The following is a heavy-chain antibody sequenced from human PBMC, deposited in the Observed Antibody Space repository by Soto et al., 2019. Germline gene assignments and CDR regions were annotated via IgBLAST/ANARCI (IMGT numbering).Heavy chain of an antibody. CDR3: ARDPTTVTTTAFDI. D-gene: IGHD4-17*01. CDR1: EGTFTPSG. J-gene: IGHJ3*02. V-gene: IGHV1-69*17. Sequence: QVQLVQSGTEVKKPGSSVKVSCKASEGTFTPSGISWVRQAPGQGLEWMGAIIPIFGIVNYAQKLQGRVTITADKSTTTAYMELTSLTSEDTAVYYCARDPTTVTTTAFDIWGQGTMVTVSS. CDR2: IIPIFGIV.